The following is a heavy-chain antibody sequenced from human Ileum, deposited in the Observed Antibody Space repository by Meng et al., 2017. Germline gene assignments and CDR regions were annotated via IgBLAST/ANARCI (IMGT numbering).Heavy chain of an antibody. CDR1: GYTLTSYT. Sequence: ASVKVSCKASGYTLTSYTMHWVRQAPGQRPEWMGWINGADGNTKYSQKFQDRITITRDTSANTAYMELSSLRSEDTAVYYCARVGQSYFDYWGQGTRVTVSS. J-gene: IGHJ4*02. CDR3: ARVGQSYFDY. D-gene: IGHD3-10*01. V-gene: IGHV1-3*01. CDR2: INGADGNT.